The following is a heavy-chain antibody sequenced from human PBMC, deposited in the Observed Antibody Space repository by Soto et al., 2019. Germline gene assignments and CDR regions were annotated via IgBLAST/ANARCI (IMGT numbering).Heavy chain of an antibody. D-gene: IGHD3-10*01. Sequence: SETLSLTCTVSGGSISGYYWAWIRQPPGKGLEWIGYIYYSGSTNYNPSLKSRVTISVDTSKNQFSLKLSSVTAADTAVYYCARVLWFGELLQHDAFDIWGQGTMVTVSS. CDR3: ARVLWFGELLQHDAFDI. V-gene: IGHV4-59*01. J-gene: IGHJ3*02. CDR2: IYYSGST. CDR1: GGSISGYY.